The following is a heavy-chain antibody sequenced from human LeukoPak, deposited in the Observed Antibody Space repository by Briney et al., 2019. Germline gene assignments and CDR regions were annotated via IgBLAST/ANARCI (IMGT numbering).Heavy chain of an antibody. Sequence: GGSLRLSCAASGFTFSSYAMSWVRQAPGKGLEWVSAISGSGGSTYYADSVKGRFTISRDNSKNTLYLQMNSLRAEDTAVYYCARKPVLLWFGEPLDYWGQGTLVTVSS. CDR1: GFTFSSYA. CDR2: ISGSGGST. V-gene: IGHV3-23*01. J-gene: IGHJ4*02. D-gene: IGHD3-10*01. CDR3: ARKPVLLWFGEPLDY.